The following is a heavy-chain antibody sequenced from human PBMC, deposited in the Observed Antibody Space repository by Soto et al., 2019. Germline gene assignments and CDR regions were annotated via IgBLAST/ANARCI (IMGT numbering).Heavy chain of an antibody. CDR3: ARGRRSDFWSGYSYYYYYGMDV. CDR1: GYTFTSYD. D-gene: IGHD3-3*01. V-gene: IGHV1-8*01. Sequence: WASVKVSCKASGYTFTSYDINWVRQATGQGLEWMGWMNPNSGNTGYAQKFQGRVTMTRNTSISTAYMELSSLRSEDTAVYYCARGRRSDFWSGYSYYYYYGMDVWGQGTTVTVSS. J-gene: IGHJ6*02. CDR2: MNPNSGNT.